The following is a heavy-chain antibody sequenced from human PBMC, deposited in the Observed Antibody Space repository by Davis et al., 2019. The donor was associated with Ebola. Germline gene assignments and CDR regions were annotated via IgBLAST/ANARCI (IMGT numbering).Heavy chain of an antibody. CDR2: ISNGGRT. D-gene: IGHD5-24*01. CDR1: GRSLVSDY. V-gene: IGHV4-59*01. J-gene: IGHJ4*02. Sequence: MPSETLSLTCSVSGRSLVSDYWSCIRQSQGKVLGWIAFISNGGRTIYNPSLRGRVTISIDTSKNQFSLEVRSVTAADTAFYYCVRGSDAYKTGYWGQGTLVTVSS. CDR3: VRGSDAYKTGY.